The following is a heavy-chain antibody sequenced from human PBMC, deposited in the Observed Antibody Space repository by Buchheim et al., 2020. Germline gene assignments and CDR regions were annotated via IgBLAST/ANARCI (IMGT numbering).Heavy chain of an antibody. CDR1: GFTFSSYA. CDR2: ISYDGSNK. CDR3: AKGALLWENPYYFDY. J-gene: IGHJ4*02. D-gene: IGHD3-10*01. V-gene: IGHV3-30-3*01. Sequence: QVQLVESGGGVVQPGRSLRLSCAASGFTFSSYAMHWVRQAPGKGLEWVAVISYDGSNKYYADSVKGRFTISRDNSKNTLYLQMNSLRAEDTAVYYCAKGALLWENPYYFDYWGQGTL.